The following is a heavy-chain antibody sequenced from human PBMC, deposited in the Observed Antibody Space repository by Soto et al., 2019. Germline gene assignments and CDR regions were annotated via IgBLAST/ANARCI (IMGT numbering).Heavy chain of an antibody. Sequence: DSLTISRKGSGYSFISYWISLVRQMPGKGLEWMGRIDPSDSYTHYSPSFQGHVTISADKSISTAYLQWSSLKASDTAMYYCAKLLKGSGWYSLDYWGQGTLVTVSS. CDR3: AKLLKGSGWYSLDY. J-gene: IGHJ4*02. CDR2: IDPSDSYT. CDR1: GYSFISYW. D-gene: IGHD6-13*01. V-gene: IGHV5-10-1*01.